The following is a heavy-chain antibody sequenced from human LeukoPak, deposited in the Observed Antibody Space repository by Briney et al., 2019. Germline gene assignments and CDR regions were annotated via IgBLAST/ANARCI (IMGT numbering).Heavy chain of an antibody. J-gene: IGHJ6*03. CDR3: ARAAIAAARIYYYMDV. D-gene: IGHD6-13*01. V-gene: IGHV3-7*01. Sequence: GGSLRLSCAASGFSFTTYWMSWVRQAPGKGLEWVANIKQDGTEKSYVDSVKGRFTISRDNAKNSLYLQMNTLRVEDTAVYYCARAAIAAARIYYYMDVWGKGTTVTVSS. CDR1: GFSFTTYW. CDR2: IKQDGTEK.